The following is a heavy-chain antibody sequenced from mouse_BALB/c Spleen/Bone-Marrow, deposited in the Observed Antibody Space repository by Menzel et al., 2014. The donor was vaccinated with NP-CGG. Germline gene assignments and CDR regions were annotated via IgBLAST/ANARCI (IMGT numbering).Heavy chain of an antibody. CDR2: IDPANGNT. Sequence: VQLQQSGAGLVKPGASVKLSCTASGFNIKDTYIHWVKQRPEQGLEWIERIDPANGNTKYDPKFQGKATITTDTSSNTAYLQLSSLTSEDTAVYYCASYYYGRSSFACWGQGTLVTVSA. J-gene: IGHJ3*01. D-gene: IGHD1-1*01. CDR1: GFNIKDTY. V-gene: IGHV14-3*02. CDR3: ASYYYGRSSFAC.